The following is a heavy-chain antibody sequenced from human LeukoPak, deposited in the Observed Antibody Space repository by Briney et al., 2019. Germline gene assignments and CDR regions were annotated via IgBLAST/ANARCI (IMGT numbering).Heavy chain of an antibody. CDR3: ARARQSSGSYGPPYFDY. CDR2: IYYSGST. CDR1: GGSISSGGYY. J-gene: IGHJ4*02. V-gene: IGHV4-31*03. Sequence: SETLSLTCTVSGGSISSGGYYWSWIRQHPGKGLEWIGYIYYSGSTYYNPSLKSRVTISVDTSKNQFSLKLSSVTAADTAVYYCARARQSSGSYGPPYFDYWGQGTLVTVSS. D-gene: IGHD3-10*01.